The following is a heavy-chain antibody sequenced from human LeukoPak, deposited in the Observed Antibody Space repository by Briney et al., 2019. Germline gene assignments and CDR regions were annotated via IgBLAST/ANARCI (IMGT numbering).Heavy chain of an antibody. D-gene: IGHD3-3*01. Sequence: PGGSLRLSCVASGFTLPGHTMTWLRKAPGKGLEWVSIIGGRDDRTYYADFVKGRFTISRDTSKNILYLQMNNLRAEDTAVYYCAKDPNPLYDLWSGYKWGQGTLVTVSS. CDR2: IGGRDDRT. J-gene: IGHJ4*02. CDR1: GFTLPGHT. V-gene: IGHV3-23*01. CDR3: AKDPNPLYDLWSGYK.